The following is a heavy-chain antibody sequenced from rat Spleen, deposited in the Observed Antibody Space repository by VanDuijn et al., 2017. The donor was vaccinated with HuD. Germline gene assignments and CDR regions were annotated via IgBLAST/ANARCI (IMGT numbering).Heavy chain of an antibody. CDR2: LTYDGSTA. J-gene: IGHJ2*01. CDR3: ARHQDYGGYSLDY. D-gene: IGHD1-11*01. CDR1: GFTFSDYY. Sequence: EVQLVESDGGLVPPGRSLKLSCAASGFTFSDYYMAWVRQTPTRGLEWVATLTYDGSTAYYRDSVKGRSTISRDNAKNTLFLQMDSLRSEDTATYYCARHQDYGGYSLDYWGQGVMVTVSS. V-gene: IGHV5-29*01.